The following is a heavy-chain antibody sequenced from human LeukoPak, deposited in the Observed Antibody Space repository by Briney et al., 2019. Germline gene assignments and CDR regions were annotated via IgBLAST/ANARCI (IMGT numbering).Heavy chain of an antibody. CDR3: ARDLSYYYDSSGGPFDY. CDR2: IYYSGST. D-gene: IGHD3-22*01. V-gene: IGHV4-39*07. Sequence: NPSETLSLTCTVSGVSISSSSYYWGWLRQPPGKGLEWIGSIYYSGSTYYNPSLKSRVTISVDTSKNQFSLKLSSVTAADTAVYYCARDLSYYYDSSGGPFDYWGQGTLVTVSS. CDR1: GVSISSSSYY. J-gene: IGHJ4*02.